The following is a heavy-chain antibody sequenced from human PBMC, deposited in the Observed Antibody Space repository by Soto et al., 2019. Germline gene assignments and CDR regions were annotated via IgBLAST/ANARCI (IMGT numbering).Heavy chain of an antibody. CDR2: IDHDGPT. Sequence: EVQLVESGGGLVHPGGSLRLSCAGSGLIFSNYWMHWGRQAPGKGLEWVSRIDHDGPTDYADSVRGRFTISRDNAESTLYLQMNSLRPEDTAVYYCVRDSHGDYWGQGTLVTVSS. J-gene: IGHJ4*02. CDR1: GLIFSNYW. V-gene: IGHV3-74*01. CDR3: VRDSHGDY.